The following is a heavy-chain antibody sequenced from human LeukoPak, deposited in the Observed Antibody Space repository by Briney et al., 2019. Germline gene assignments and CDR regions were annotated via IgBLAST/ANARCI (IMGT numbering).Heavy chain of an antibody. Sequence: PGGSLRLSCAASGFTFGSYAMSWVRQAPGKGLEWVSAISGSGGSTYYADSVKGRFTISGDNSKNTLYLQMNSLRAEDTAVYYCAKDLLAASLYYFDYWGQGTLVTVSS. D-gene: IGHD2/OR15-2a*01. CDR1: GFTFGSYA. V-gene: IGHV3-23*01. CDR2: ISGSGGST. J-gene: IGHJ4*02. CDR3: AKDLLAASLYYFDY.